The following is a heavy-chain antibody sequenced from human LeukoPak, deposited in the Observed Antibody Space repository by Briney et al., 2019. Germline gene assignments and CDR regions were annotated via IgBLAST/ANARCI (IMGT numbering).Heavy chain of an antibody. CDR3: FPFSGGYHRYLYH. J-gene: IGHJ4*02. CDR1: GGSISSSSYY. D-gene: IGHD1-26*01. V-gene: IGHV4-39*01. CDR2: IYYSGSA. Sequence: SETLSLTCTVSGGSISSSSYYWGWIRQPPGKGLEWIGRIYYSGSAYYNPSLKSRVTISVDTSKNQFSLKLSSVAAADTAVFYRFPFSGGYHRYLYHLGQGTLVNGSS.